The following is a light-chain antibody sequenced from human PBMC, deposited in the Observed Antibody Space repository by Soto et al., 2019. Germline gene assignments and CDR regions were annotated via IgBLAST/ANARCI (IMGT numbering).Light chain of an antibody. V-gene: IGKV3-15*01. Sequence: IVMTQSPAILSVSPGERATLSCRASQSVHSNLAWYQQKPGQAPRLLIFHASTRATGIPARFSGSGSGTEFTLTISSLQSEDFAVYDCQQYNDWRTFGQGTKLEIK. CDR2: HAS. CDR3: QQYNDWRT. CDR1: QSVHSN. J-gene: IGKJ2*01.